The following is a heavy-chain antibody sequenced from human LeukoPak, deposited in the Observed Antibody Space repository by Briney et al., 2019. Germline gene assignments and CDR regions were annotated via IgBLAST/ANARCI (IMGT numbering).Heavy chain of an antibody. CDR1: GYTFTSDE. Sequence: VASVKVSCKASGYTFTSDEIHWVRQATGQGLEWMGWMTHNSGNAGYAEKFQGRVIMTRNTSTSTAYMDLSSLRSEDTAVYFCARWAATGPSYFYMADWGKGTTVTVSS. D-gene: IGHD6-13*01. J-gene: IGHJ6*03. CDR3: ARWAATGPSYFYMAD. CDR2: MTHNSGNA. V-gene: IGHV1-8*01.